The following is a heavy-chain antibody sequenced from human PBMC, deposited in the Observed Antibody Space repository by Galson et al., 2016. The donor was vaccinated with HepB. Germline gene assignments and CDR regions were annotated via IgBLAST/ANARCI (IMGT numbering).Heavy chain of an antibody. CDR2: ISDSGLTT. D-gene: IGHD3/OR15-3a*01. CDR3: AKGGYYDFWTDYFIGY. Sequence: SLRLSCAATGFTFRNCVMNWVRQAPGKGLEWVSSISDSGLTTYYADSVKGRFTSSRDNSKNTLYLQLNSLRAEDTAIYYCAKGGYYDFWTDYFIGYWGQGTLVAVSS. CDR1: GFTFRNCV. V-gene: IGHV3-23*01. J-gene: IGHJ4*02.